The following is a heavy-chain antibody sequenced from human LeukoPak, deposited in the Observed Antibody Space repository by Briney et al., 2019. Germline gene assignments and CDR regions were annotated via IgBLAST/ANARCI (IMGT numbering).Heavy chain of an antibody. D-gene: IGHD1-1*01. CDR2: IKLDGSVE. CDR1: GFTFSGSW. CDR3: ARKMKTVDRVVTFDI. V-gene: IGHV3-7*04. J-gene: IGHJ3*02. Sequence: GGSLRLSCAASGFTFSGSWMNWVGQPPGKGGEWVANIKLDGSVELYVDSVKGPFTISRDYAKNSLYLQMNSLTAEDTAVYYCARKMKTVDRVVTFDICGQGTMFTVSS.